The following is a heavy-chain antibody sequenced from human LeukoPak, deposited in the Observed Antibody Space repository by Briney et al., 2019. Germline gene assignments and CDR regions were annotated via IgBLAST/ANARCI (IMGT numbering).Heavy chain of an antibody. CDR2: ISGSGGNT. D-gene: IGHD1-26*01. CDR1: GFSFSSYA. Sequence: GGSLRLSCAASGFSFSSYAMSWVRQAPGKGLEWVSAISGSGGNTYYADSVKGRFTISRDNSKNTQYLQMNSLRAEDTAVYYCAKEDGRYSTWGAFDIWGQGTMVTVSS. CDR3: AKEDGRYSTWGAFDI. J-gene: IGHJ3*02. V-gene: IGHV3-23*01.